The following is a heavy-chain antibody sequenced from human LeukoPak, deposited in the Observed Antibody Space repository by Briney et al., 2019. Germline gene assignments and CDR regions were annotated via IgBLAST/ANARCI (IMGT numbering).Heavy chain of an antibody. CDR2: ISSSGITI. Sequence: PGGSLRLSCAVSGFTFSNYDMNWVRQAPGKGLEWVSYISSSGITIYYADSVKGRFAISRDNAKNSLYLQMNSLRAEDTAVYYCAGEKGYCSGGNCYRTFDPWGQGTLVTVSS. V-gene: IGHV3-48*03. CDR1: GFTFSNYD. D-gene: IGHD2-15*01. CDR3: AGEKGYCSGGNCYRTFDP. J-gene: IGHJ5*02.